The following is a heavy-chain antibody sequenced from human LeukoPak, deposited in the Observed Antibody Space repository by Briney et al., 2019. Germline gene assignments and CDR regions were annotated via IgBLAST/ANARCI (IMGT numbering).Heavy chain of an antibody. CDR2: INPNSGGT. D-gene: IGHD4-17*01. CDR3: ARGGEHDYGDYFDY. CDR1: GYTFTGYY. Sequence: ASVKVSCKASGYTFTGYYMHWVRQAPGQGLEWMGWINPNSGGTNYAQKFQGRVTVTRDTSISTAYMELSRLRSDDTAVYYCARGGEHDYGDYFDYWGQGTLVTVSS. V-gene: IGHV1-2*02. J-gene: IGHJ4*02.